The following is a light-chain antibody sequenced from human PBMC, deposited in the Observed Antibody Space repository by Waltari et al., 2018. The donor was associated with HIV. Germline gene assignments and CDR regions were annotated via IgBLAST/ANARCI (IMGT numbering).Light chain of an antibody. J-gene: IGKJ4*01. CDR1: QSVSSS. CDR3: QQYSNWPLT. CDR2: GAS. V-gene: IGKV3-15*01. Sequence: EIVMSQSPATLSVSPGETATVSCMASQSVSSSLVWYQQKPGQAPKLLIYGASTRATGIAARFSGSGSGTDFTLTISSLQSEDFAVYYCQQYSNWPLTFGGGTKVEI.